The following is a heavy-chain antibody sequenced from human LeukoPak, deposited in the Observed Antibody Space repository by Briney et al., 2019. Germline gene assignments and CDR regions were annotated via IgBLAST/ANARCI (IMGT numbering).Heavy chain of an antibody. CDR2: ISSSSSTI. J-gene: IGHJ4*02. CDR1: GFTFSSYS. Sequence: GRSLRLSCAASGFTFSSYSMNWVRQAPGKGMEWVSYISSSSSTIYYADSVKGRFTISRDNAKNSLYLQMNSLRAEDTAVYYCARDSSVVYWGQGTLVTVSS. D-gene: IGHD6-19*01. CDR3: ARDSSVVY. V-gene: IGHV3-48*01.